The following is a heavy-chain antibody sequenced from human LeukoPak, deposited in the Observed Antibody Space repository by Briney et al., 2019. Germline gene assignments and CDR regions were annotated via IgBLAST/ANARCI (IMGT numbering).Heavy chain of an antibody. Sequence: SQTLSLTCTVSGGSISSGGYYWSWIRQHPGKGLEWIRYIYYSGTTYYNPSLKSRVTISVHTSKNQFSLKLSSVTAADTAVYYCARGPTTVPYYFDYWGQGTLVTVSS. CDR1: GGSISSGGYY. CDR2: IYYSGTT. V-gene: IGHV4-31*03. D-gene: IGHD4-17*01. J-gene: IGHJ4*02. CDR3: ARGPTTVPYYFDY.